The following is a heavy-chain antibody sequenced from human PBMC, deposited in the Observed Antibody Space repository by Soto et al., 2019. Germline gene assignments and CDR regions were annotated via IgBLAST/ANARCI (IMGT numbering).Heavy chain of an antibody. CDR1: GFRFSTYG. J-gene: IGHJ4*02. V-gene: IGHV3-30*18. D-gene: IGHD3-16*01. CDR2: ISNDGSNE. Sequence: QVQVVDSGGGVVQPGGSLRLSCVASGFRFSTYGMHWVRQAPGKGLEWVTVISNDGSNEKYADSVKGRFIIARDNSKNTVYLQMNSLRDEDTAVYYCTKAPLREGGNYFDYWGQGTLVTVSS. CDR3: TKAPLREGGNYFDY.